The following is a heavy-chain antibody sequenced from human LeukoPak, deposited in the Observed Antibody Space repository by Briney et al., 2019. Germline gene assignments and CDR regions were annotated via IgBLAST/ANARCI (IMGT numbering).Heavy chain of an antibody. CDR1: GFTFTSSA. D-gene: IGHD3-16*01. CDR3: AARGGENDYVWGSHRGHGMDV. J-gene: IGHJ6*04. V-gene: IGHV1-58*01. Sequence: SVKVSCKASGFTFTSSAVQWVRQARGQRLEWIGWIVVGSGNTNYAQKFQERVTITRDMSTSTAYMELSSLRSEDTAVYYCAARGGENDYVWGSHRGHGMDVWGKGTTVTVSS. CDR2: IVVGSGNT.